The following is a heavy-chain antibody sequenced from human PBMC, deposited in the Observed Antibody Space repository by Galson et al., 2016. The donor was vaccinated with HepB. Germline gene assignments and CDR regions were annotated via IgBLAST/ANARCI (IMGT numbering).Heavy chain of an antibody. V-gene: IGHV2-5*02. CDR1: GFSLTTSGMA. CDR3: SHRPPTTIFGLVGNTRIWFDP. CDR2: IYWDGDQ. J-gene: IGHJ5*02. D-gene: IGHD3-3*01. Sequence: PALVTPTQTLTLTCTFSGFSLTTSGMAVGWIRQPPGKALEWLALIYWDGDQRYRPSLKNRLTITKDTSKNQVFLTLTNVDPVDTATYYCSHRPPTTIFGLVGNTRIWFDPWGQGILVTVSS.